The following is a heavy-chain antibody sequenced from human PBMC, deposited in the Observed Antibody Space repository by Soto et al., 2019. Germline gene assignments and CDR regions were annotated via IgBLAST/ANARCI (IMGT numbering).Heavy chain of an antibody. D-gene: IGHD6-13*01. CDR2: IRSKANSYAT. CDR3: TRIAAAGLYDY. V-gene: IGHV3-73*01. CDR1: GFTFSGSA. Sequence: EVQLVESGGGLVQPGGSLKLSCAASGFTFSGSAMHWVRQASGKGLEWVGRIRSKANSYATAYAASVKGRFTISRDDSKNTAYLQMNSLKTEDTAVYYCTRIAAAGLYDYWGQGTLVTVS. J-gene: IGHJ4*02.